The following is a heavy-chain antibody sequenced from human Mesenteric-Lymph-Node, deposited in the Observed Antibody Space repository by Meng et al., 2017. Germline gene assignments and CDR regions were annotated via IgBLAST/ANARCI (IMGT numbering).Heavy chain of an antibody. Sequence: ASVKVSCKASGYTFTSYDINWVRQATGQGLEWMGRTHPNKGDADYAQKFQGRVTMTRDTSISTAYMELSRLKSDDTAVYYCASDGATPYTGLDYWGQGTLVTVSS. CDR1: GYTFTSYD. D-gene: IGHD3-16*01. J-gene: IGHJ4*02. CDR3: ASDGATPYTGLDY. CDR2: THPNKGDA. V-gene: IGHV1-2*06.